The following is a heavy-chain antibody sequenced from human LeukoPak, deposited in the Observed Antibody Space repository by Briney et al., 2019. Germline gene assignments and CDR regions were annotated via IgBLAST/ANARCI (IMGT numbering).Heavy chain of an antibody. CDR2: FDPEDGES. CDR3: ATGHCNTSSCYYYYMDV. Sequence: GASVKVSSKVSGYTLRELSMHWVRQAPAKGLQWMGVFDPEDGESIIAQKFQGRLTMTEDTSTDTAYMELSSLTSEDTAMYYCATGHCNTSSCYYYYMDVWGKGTTVTVSS. V-gene: IGHV1-24*01. CDR1: GYTLRELS. D-gene: IGHD2/OR15-2a*01. J-gene: IGHJ6*03.